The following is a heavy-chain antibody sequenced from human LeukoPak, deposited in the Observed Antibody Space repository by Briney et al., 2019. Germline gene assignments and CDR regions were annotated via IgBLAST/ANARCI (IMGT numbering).Heavy chain of an antibody. CDR3: ARELTGSSSWYVNWFDP. CDR2: IYTSGST. J-gene: IGHJ5*02. Sequence: ASETLSLTCTVSGGAISSYYWSWIRQPARRGLEWVGRIYTSGSTNYSPSLKSRVTMSVDTSKNQFSLKLSSVTAADTAVYYCARELTGSSSWYVNWFDPWGQGTLVTVSS. D-gene: IGHD6-13*01. V-gene: IGHV4-4*07. CDR1: GGAISSYY.